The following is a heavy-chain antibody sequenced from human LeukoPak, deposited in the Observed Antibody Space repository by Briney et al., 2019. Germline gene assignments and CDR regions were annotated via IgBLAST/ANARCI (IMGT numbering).Heavy chain of an antibody. CDR2: ISGSGGST. CDR3: AKETGYRGYHYGDY. Sequence: GGSLRLSCAASGFTFISYAVSWVRQAPGKGLEWVSGISGSGGSTYYADSVKGRFTISRDNSKNTLYLQMNSLRAEDTAVYYCAKETGYRGYHYGDYWGQGTLVTVSS. CDR1: GFTFISYA. J-gene: IGHJ4*02. V-gene: IGHV3-23*01. D-gene: IGHD5-12*01.